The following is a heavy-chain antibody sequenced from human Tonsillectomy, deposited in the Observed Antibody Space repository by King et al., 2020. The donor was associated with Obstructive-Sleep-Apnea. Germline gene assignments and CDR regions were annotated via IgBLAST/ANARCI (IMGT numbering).Heavy chain of an antibody. CDR3: ARGRTMVTRDFLGDY. CDR2: ISHSGST. V-gene: IGHV4-34*01. D-gene: IGHD2-21*02. Sequence: VQLQQWGAGLLKPSETLSLTCAVYGGSFSGYYWSWIRQPPGKGLEWIGEISHSGSTKDNPSLKSRVTISIDTSKNQFSLRLNSVTAAYTAVYYCARGRTMVTRDFLGDYWGQGALVTVSS. J-gene: IGHJ4*02. CDR1: GGSFSGYY.